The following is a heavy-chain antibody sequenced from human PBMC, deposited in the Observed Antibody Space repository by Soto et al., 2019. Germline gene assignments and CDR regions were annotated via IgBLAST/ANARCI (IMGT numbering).Heavy chain of an antibody. CDR3: ARDSSSAYYYDSSGYSYFDY. J-gene: IGHJ4*02. CDR2: IWYDGSNK. D-gene: IGHD3-22*01. V-gene: IGHV3-33*08. CDR1: GFTLSDYS. Sequence: VQLVESGGGLVKPGESLRLSCAASGFTLSDYSMNWVRQAPGKGLEWVAVIWYDGSNKYYADSVKGRFTISRDNSKNTLYLQMNSLRAEDTAVYYCARDSSSAYYYDSSGYSYFDYWGQGTLVTVSS.